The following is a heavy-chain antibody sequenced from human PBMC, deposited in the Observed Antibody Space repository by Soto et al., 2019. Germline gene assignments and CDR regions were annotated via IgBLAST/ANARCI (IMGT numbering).Heavy chain of an antibody. J-gene: IGHJ6*02. V-gene: IGHV1-69*13. D-gene: IGHD2-2*03. CDR2: IIPIFGTA. CDR1: GGTFSSYA. CDR3: ARVDINYYGMDV. Sequence: PSVKVSCKASGGTFSSYAISWVRQAPGQGLEWMGGIIPIFGTANYAQKFQGRVTITADESTSTAYMELSSLRSEDTAVYYCARVDINYYGMDVWGQGTTVTVSS.